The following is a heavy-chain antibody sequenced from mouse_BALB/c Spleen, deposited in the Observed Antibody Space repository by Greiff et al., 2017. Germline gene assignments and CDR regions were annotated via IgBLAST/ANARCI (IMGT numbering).Heavy chain of an antibody. V-gene: IGHV1-87*01. J-gene: IGHJ2*01. Sequence: VQLQESGAELARPGASVKLSCKASGYTFTSYWMQWVKQRPGQGLEWIGAIYPGDGDTRYTQKFKGKATLTADKSSSTAYMQLSSLASEDSAVYYCARSGYGNYVDYWGQGTTLTVSS. CDR2: IYPGDGDT. D-gene: IGHD2-10*02. CDR1: GYTFTSYW. CDR3: ARSGYGNYVDY.